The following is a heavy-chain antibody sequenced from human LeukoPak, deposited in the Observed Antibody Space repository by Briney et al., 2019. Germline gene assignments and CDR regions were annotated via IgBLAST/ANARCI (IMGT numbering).Heavy chain of an antibody. V-gene: IGHV4-39*01. CDR3: ARHQADKWYQLLLGWYFDL. Sequence: PSETLSLTCTVSGGSISSSSYYWGWIRQPPGKGLEWIGSIYYSGSTYYNPSLKSRVTISVDTSKNQFSLKLSSVTAADTAVYYCARHQADKWYQLLLGWYFDLWGRGTLVTVSS. CDR1: GGSISSSSYY. J-gene: IGHJ2*01. CDR2: IYYSGST. D-gene: IGHD2-2*01.